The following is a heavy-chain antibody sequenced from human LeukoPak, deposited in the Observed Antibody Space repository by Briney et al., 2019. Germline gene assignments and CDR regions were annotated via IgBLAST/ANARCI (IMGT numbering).Heavy chain of an antibody. CDR1: GFTFSSYA. CDR3: AREYGAAGTYY. CDR2: ISSSSSYI. J-gene: IGHJ4*02. D-gene: IGHD1-14*01. Sequence: GGSLRLSCAASGFTFSSYAMNWVRQAPGKGLEWVSSISSSSSYIYYADSVKGRFTISRDNAKNSLYLQMNSLRAEDTAVYYCAREYGAAGTYYWGQGTLVTVSS. V-gene: IGHV3-21*01.